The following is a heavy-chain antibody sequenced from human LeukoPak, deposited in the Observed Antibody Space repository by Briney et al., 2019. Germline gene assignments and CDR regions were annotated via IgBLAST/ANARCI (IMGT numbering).Heavy chain of an antibody. Sequence: GGSLRLSCVASGFTFSSYWMHWVRQDPRKGLVWVSRINGDGRNINYADSVRGRFTISRDNAKNTLYLQMNTLRVEDTAVYYCAGEYSFQHWGQGTLVTVSS. J-gene: IGHJ1*01. D-gene: IGHD1-26*01. CDR3: AGEYSFQH. V-gene: IGHV3-74*01. CDR1: GFTFSSYW. CDR2: INGDGRNI.